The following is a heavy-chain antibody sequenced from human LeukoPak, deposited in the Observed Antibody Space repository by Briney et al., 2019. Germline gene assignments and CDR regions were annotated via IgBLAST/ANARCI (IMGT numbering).Heavy chain of an antibody. Sequence: GGSLRLSCAASGFTFSSYSMNWVRQAPGKGLEWVSSISSSSSYIYYADSVKGRFTISRDNAKNSLCLQMNSLRAEDTAVYYCARDTVDYESSFDYWGQGTLVTVSS. CDR2: ISSSSSYI. V-gene: IGHV3-21*01. D-gene: IGHD4-17*01. CDR3: ARDTVDYESSFDY. J-gene: IGHJ4*02. CDR1: GFTFSSYS.